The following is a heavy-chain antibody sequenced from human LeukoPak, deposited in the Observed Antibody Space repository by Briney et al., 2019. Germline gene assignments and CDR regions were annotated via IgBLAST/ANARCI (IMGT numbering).Heavy chain of an antibody. V-gene: IGHV3-53*04. J-gene: IGHJ5*02. D-gene: IGHD6-19*01. Sequence: PGGSLRLSCAASGFTVSSNYVSWVRQAPGKGLEWVSVIYSGGSTYYADSVKGRFTISRHNSKNTLYLQMNSLRAEDTAVYYCARARYSSGWYQFDPWGQGTLVTVSS. CDR3: ARARYSSGWYQFDP. CDR1: GFTVSSNY. CDR2: IYSGGST.